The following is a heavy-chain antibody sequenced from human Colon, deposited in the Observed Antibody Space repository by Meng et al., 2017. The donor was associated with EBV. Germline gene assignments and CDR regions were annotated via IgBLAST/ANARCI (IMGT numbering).Heavy chain of an antibody. D-gene: IGHD2-2*01. CDR3: ARVRVIPAAVGFDY. J-gene: IGHJ4*02. V-gene: IGHV4-4*02. CDR1: GGSISTSDW. CDR2: IYRGGGT. Sequence: QEVGPGLVGPSGTLSLTCAVSGGSISTSDWWSWVRQPPGKGLEWIGEIYRGGGTNYNPSFKSRVTISVDTSNNHFSLKLSYVTAADTAVYYCARVRVIPAAVGFDYWGQGTLVTVSS.